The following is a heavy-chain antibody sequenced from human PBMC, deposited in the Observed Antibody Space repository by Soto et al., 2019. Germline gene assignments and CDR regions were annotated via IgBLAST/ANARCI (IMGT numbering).Heavy chain of an antibody. V-gene: IGHV5-51*01. J-gene: IGHJ6*02. D-gene: IGHD6-13*01. CDR2: IYPGDSDT. CDR3: ARTFSSSSDNYYYYGMDV. CDR1: GYSFTSYW. Sequence: GESLKISCKGSGYSFTSYWIGWVRQMPGKGLEWMGIIYPGDSDTRYSPSFQGQVTISADKSISTAYLQWSSLKASDTAMYYCARTFSSSSDNYYYYGMDVWGQGTTVTVS.